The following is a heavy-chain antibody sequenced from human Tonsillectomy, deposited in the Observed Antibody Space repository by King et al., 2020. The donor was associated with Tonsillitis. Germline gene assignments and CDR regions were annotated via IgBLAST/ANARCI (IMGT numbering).Heavy chain of an antibody. V-gene: IGHV3-74*02. Sequence: VQLVESGGGLVQPGRSLRLSCAASGFTFSSYWMHWVRQAPGKGLVWVSRINSDGSSTSYADSVKGRFTISSGNAKNTLYLQMNSLRAEDTAVYYCARVHIAAAGTDNYFDYWGQGTLVTVSS. CDR2: INSDGSST. CDR3: ARVHIAAAGTDNYFDY. J-gene: IGHJ4*02. CDR1: GFTFSSYW. D-gene: IGHD6-13*01.